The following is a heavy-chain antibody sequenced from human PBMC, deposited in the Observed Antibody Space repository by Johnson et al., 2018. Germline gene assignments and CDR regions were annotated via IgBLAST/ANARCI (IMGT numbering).Heavy chain of an antibody. CDR2: IHYPGST. J-gene: IGHJ3*01. D-gene: IGHD1-26*01. V-gene: IGHV4-59*01. CDR1: GGSFSTYY. Sequence: QVQLQESGPGLVKPSETLSLTCTISGGSFSTYYWSWIRQPPGKGLEWVAYIHYPGSTNYTPSLKSRVTMSVDTSENQFSLKLTSVTAADTAVYYCAREGSAFDFWGQGTMVIVSS. CDR3: AREGSAFDF.